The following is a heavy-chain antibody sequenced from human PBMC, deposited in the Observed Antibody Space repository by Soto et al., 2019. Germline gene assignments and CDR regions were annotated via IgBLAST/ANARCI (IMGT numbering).Heavy chain of an antibody. CDR2: IYYSGST. CDR1: GGSISSGGYY. Sequence: QVQLQESGPGLVKPSQTLSLTCTVSGGSISSGGYYWSWIRQHPGKGLEWIGYIYYSGSTYYNPSLKSRVTISVDTSKTQFSLKLSSVTAADTAVYYCARDRRFHPEYYFDYWGQGSLVTVSS. J-gene: IGHJ4*02. V-gene: IGHV4-31*03. D-gene: IGHD3-10*01. CDR3: ARDRRFHPEYYFDY.